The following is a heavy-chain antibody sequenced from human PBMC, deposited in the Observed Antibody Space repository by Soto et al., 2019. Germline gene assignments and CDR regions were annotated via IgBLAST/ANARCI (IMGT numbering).Heavy chain of an antibody. Sequence: QVQLVESGGGVVQPGRSLRLSCAASGFIFGNYAVHWVRQAPGRGLEWLAVITDEGNNKYYADSAKGRFTICRYNSKNTLYLLRNSLRAEDKAVCFCGKLSGTLVRGILVSWGQGTRVTVSS. J-gene: IGHJ5*02. D-gene: IGHD3-10*01. CDR3: GKLSGTLVRGILVS. CDR1: GFIFGNYA. V-gene: IGHV3-30*18. CDR2: ITDEGNNK.